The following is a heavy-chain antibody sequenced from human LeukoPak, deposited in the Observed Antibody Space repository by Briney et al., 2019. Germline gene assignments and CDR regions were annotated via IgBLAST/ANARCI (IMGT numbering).Heavy chain of an antibody. D-gene: IGHD3-22*01. CDR3: ARHAGFGSGYYHDAFDI. Sequence: SETLSLTCTVSGDSINDYYWSRIRQPPGNRLEWIGWIYYSGSTMYSPSLESRVTISLDTSRTQFSLDLNSVTAADTAVYYCARHAGFGSGYYHDAFDIWGQGSMIIVSS. J-gene: IGHJ3*02. CDR1: GDSINDYY. CDR2: IYYSGST. V-gene: IGHV4-59*08.